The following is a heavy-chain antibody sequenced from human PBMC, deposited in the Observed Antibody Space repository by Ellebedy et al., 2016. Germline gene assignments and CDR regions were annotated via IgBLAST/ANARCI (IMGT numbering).Heavy chain of an antibody. CDR2: ISGGGDAT. D-gene: IGHD2-15*01. CDR3: TSGVLGATMY. CDR1: GFPFRNFF. V-gene: IGHV3-23*01. J-gene: IGHJ4*02. Sequence: GESLKISXVASGFPFRNFFMSWVRQAPGEGLEWVSTISGGGDATFSADSVKGRFTISRDNSRYTLYLQMNNLKTEDTAVYYCTSGVLGATMYWGLGTLVTISS.